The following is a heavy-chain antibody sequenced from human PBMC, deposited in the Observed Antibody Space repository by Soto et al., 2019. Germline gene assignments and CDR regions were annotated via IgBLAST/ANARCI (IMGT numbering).Heavy chain of an antibody. D-gene: IGHD4-17*01. Sequence: QVQLQESGPGLVKPSQTLSLTCTVSGGSISSGGYYWTWIRQHPGKGLEWIGYIYYSGSTYYNPSLKRPVTISVDTSKNQFSLKLSSVTAADTAVYYCARGGGNGEFDYWGQGTLVTVSS. CDR1: GGSISSGGYY. CDR2: IYYSGST. J-gene: IGHJ4*02. CDR3: ARGGGNGEFDY. V-gene: IGHV4-31*01.